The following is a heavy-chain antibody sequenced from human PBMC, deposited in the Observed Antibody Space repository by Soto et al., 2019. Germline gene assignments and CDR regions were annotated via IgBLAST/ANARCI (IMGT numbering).Heavy chain of an antibody. CDR3: AAVDPPMVRGPDAFDI. CDR1: GFTFTSSA. Sequence: SVKVSCKASGFTFTSSAMQWVRQARGQRLEWIGWIVVGSGNTNYAQKFQERVTITRDMSTSTAYMELSSLRSEDTAVYYCAAVDPPMVRGPDAFDIWGQGTMVTVSS. V-gene: IGHV1-58*02. CDR2: IVVGSGNT. D-gene: IGHD3-10*01. J-gene: IGHJ3*02.